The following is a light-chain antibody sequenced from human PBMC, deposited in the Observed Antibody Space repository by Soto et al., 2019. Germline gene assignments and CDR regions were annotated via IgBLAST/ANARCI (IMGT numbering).Light chain of an antibody. CDR3: QQLNSYPLT. Sequence: DIQMTQSPSSLSASVGDRVTITCRAGQTISNYLNWFQQKPGKAPKLLIYEASNLQSGVPSRFSGSGSGTDFTLTISSLQPEDFATYYCQQLNSYPLTFGGGTKVDIK. CDR1: QTISNY. V-gene: IGKV1-39*01. CDR2: EAS. J-gene: IGKJ4*01.